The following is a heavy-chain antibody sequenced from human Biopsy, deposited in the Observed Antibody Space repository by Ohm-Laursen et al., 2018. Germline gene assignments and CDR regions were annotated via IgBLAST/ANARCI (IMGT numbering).Heavy chain of an antibody. CDR3: ALAAAQTVTHFDY. V-gene: IGHV3-23*01. CDR1: GFTFSSHA. CDR2: IRDSGDSA. Sequence: GSLRLSCSASGFTFSSHAMAWVRQAPGKELEWVSGIRDSGDSAYYADSVKGRFTISRDNSKNTLYLQMNSLRADDTAVYYCALAAAQTVTHFDYWGQGTLVTVSS. J-gene: IGHJ4*02. D-gene: IGHD4-17*01.